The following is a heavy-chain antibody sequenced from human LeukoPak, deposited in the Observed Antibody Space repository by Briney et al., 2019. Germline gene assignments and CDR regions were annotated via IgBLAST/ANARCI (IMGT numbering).Heavy chain of an antibody. Sequence: ASVKVSCKPSGYTFTTWYIHWVRQAPGQGLEWMGMINPSGGSTSFAQKFQGRVAMTSDTSTTTVYMDLSSLRSEDTAVYYCVRNVGSGFDYWGQGTLVTVS. CDR3: VRNVGSGFDY. J-gene: IGHJ4*02. CDR2: INPSGGST. CDR1: GYTFTTWY. D-gene: IGHD1-1*01. V-gene: IGHV1-46*01.